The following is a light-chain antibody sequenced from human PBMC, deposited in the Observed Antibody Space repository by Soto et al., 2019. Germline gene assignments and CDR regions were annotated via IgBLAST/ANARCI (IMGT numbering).Light chain of an antibody. CDR1: SSDVGAYNY. Sequence: QSVLTQPASVSGSPGQSITISCTGTSSDVGAYNYVSWYQQHPGKAPKLMIYEVSNRPSGVSNRFSGSKSSNTASLTISGLQAEDEGDYYCSSYTSGSTWVFGGGPKLTVL. V-gene: IGLV2-14*01. J-gene: IGLJ3*02. CDR2: EVS. CDR3: SSYTSGSTWV.